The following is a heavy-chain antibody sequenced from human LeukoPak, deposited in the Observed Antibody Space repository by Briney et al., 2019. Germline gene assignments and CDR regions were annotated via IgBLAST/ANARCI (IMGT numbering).Heavy chain of an antibody. CDR2: ISGSGGST. CDR3: AKGKYDTMVRGAFDY. D-gene: IGHD3-10*01. Sequence: PGGSLRLSCAASGFTFSSYAMSWVRQAPGKGLEWVSAISGSGGSTYYADSVKGRFTISRDNSKNTLYLQMNSPRAEDTAVYYCAKGKYDTMVRGAFDYWGQGTLVTVSS. V-gene: IGHV3-23*01. CDR1: GFTFSSYA. J-gene: IGHJ4*02.